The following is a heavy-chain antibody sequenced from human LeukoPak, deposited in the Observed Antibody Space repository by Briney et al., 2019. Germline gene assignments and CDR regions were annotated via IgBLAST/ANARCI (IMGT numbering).Heavy chain of an antibody. CDR3: AKDTVRGSHLFDY. CDR1: GFTFSSYA. V-gene: IGHV3-23*01. Sequence: GGSLRLSCVASGFTFSSYAMSWVRQAPGKGLEWVSAISGSGGSTHYADSVKGRFTISRDNSKNTLYLQMNSLRAEDTAVYYCAKDTVRGSHLFDYWGQGTLVTVSS. J-gene: IGHJ4*02. CDR2: ISGSGGST. D-gene: IGHD3-10*01.